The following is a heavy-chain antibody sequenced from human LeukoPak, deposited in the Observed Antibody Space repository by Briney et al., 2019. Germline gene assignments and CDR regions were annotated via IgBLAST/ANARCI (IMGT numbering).Heavy chain of an antibody. CDR1: GYTLTELS. D-gene: IGHD1-26*01. J-gene: IGHJ6*02. CDR3: ATAPFVSPDRIVGAPRPYYYYGMDV. V-gene: IGHV1-24*01. CDR2: FDPEDGET. Sequence: ASVKVSCKVSGYTLTELSMHWVRQAPGKGPEWMGGFDPEDGETIYAQKFQGRVTMTEDTSTDTAYMELSSLRSEDTAVYYCATAPFVSPDRIVGAPRPYYYYGMDVWGQGTTVTVSS.